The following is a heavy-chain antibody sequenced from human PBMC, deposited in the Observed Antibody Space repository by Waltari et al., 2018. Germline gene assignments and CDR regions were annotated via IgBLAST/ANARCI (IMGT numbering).Heavy chain of an antibody. CDR2: MSHSVSA. Sequence: QLHFQESGPGLVRPSETLSLTCTGSGVPIKRSSYYLFWIRQPPGNGLEWIGSMSHSVSAHYNPSLKSRVTISGDTSGNHFSLKLSSVTAADTAVYYCGRHHHNNWFDYWGQGTLVTVSS. D-gene: IGHD2-21*01. CDR3: GRHHHNNWFDY. V-gene: IGHV4-39*01. J-gene: IGHJ5*01. CDR1: GVPIKRSSYY.